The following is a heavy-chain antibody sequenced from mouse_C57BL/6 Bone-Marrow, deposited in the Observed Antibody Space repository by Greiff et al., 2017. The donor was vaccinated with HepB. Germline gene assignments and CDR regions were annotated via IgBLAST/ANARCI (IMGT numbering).Heavy chain of an antibody. Sequence: VKLQQPGAELVMPGASVKLSCKASGYTFTSYWMHWVKQRPGQGLEWIGEIDPSDSYTNYNQKFKGKSTLTVDKSSSTAYMQLSSLTSEDSAVYYCARSPLRRAWFAYWGQGTLVTVSA. CDR2: IDPSDSYT. V-gene: IGHV1-69*01. J-gene: IGHJ3*01. CDR3: ARSPLRRAWFAY. D-gene: IGHD2-12*01. CDR1: GYTFTSYW.